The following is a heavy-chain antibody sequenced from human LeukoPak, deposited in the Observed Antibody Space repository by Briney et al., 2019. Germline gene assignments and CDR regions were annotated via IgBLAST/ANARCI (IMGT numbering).Heavy chain of an antibody. CDR2: TYYRSKWYN. D-gene: IGHD1-14*01. Sequence: SQTLSLTCAISGDTVSSNSAAWNWIRQSPSRGLEWLGRTYYRSKWYNDYAVSLKSRIIINPDTSKNQFSLRLSSVTPEDTAVYYCARAVRSPASFDFWGQGTMVTVSS. CDR1: GDTVSSNSAA. CDR3: ARAVRSPASFDF. V-gene: IGHV6-1*01. J-gene: IGHJ4*02.